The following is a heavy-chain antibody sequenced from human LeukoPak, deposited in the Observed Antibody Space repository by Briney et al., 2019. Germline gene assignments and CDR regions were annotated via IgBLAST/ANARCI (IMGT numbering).Heavy chain of an antibody. CDR3: ARAVGSSWYIDY. CDR2: IYSGGST. V-gene: IGHV3-66*01. J-gene: IGHJ4*02. Sequence: GGSLRLSCAASGFTVSSNYMSWVRQAPGKGLEWVSVIYSGGSTYYADSVKGRFTISRDNSKNTPYLQMNSLRAEGTAVYYCARAVGSSWYIDYWGQGTLVTVSS. CDR1: GFTVSSNY. D-gene: IGHD6-13*01.